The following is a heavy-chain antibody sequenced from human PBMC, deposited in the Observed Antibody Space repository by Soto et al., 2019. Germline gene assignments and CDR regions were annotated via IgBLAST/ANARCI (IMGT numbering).Heavy chain of an antibody. D-gene: IGHD2-2*01. V-gene: IGHV4-39*01. Sequence: PSETLSLTCTVSGGSISSSSYYWGWIRQPPGKGLEWIGSIYYSGSTYYNPSLKSRVTISVDTSKNQFSLKLSSVTAADTAVYYCARHLFQHQLRDWFDPWGQGTLVTVSS. CDR1: GGSISSSSYY. CDR3: ARHLFQHQLRDWFDP. J-gene: IGHJ5*02. CDR2: IYYSGST.